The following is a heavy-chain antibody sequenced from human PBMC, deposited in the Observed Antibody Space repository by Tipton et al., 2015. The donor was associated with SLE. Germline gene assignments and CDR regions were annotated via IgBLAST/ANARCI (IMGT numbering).Heavy chain of an antibody. D-gene: IGHD5-24*01. CDR1: GGSISSYY. CDR3: ARLHTFYYFYYLDV. V-gene: IGHV4-4*09. J-gene: IGHJ6*03. Sequence: TLSLTCTVSGGSISSYYWSWIRQPAGKGLEWIGYIYTSGSTNYNPSLKSRVTISVDTSKNQFSLKLSSVTAADTAVYYCARLHTFYYFYYLDVWGKGTTVTVSS. CDR2: IYTSGST.